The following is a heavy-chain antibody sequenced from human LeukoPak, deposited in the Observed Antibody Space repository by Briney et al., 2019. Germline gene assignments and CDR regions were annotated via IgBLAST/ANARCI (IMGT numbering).Heavy chain of an antibody. CDR3: ARDRAYDAFDY. J-gene: IGHJ4*02. CDR2: INPDESHT. V-gene: IGHV3-7*01. CDR1: GFSFSTSW. D-gene: IGHD5-12*01. Sequence: GSLRLSCAASGFSFSTSWMAWVRQAPGKGLQWVGNINPDESHTDYIDSVKGRFTMSRDNAENSLFLQVHSLRDEDTAVYHCARDRAYDAFDYWGRGTLVTVSS.